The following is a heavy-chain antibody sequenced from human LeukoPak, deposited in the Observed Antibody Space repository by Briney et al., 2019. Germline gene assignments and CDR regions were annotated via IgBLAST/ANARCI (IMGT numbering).Heavy chain of an antibody. J-gene: IGHJ4*02. CDR3: ARDRKWELLRNNAHFDY. CDR1: GFTFSNYS. CDR2: ISSSSSYI. D-gene: IGHD1-26*01. V-gene: IGHV3-21*01. Sequence: GGSLRLSCAASGFTFSNYSMNWVRQAPGKGLEWVSSISSSSSYIYYADSVKGRFTISRDNAKNSLYLQMNSLRAEDTAVYYRARDRKWELLRNNAHFDYWGQGTLVTVSS.